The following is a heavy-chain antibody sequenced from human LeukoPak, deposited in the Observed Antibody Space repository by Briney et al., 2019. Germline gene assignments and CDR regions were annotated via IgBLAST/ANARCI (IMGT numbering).Heavy chain of an antibody. D-gene: IGHD3-3*01. V-gene: IGHV3-23*01. Sequence: GGPLKLSCAAPEFTFSSYALSWSRQAPGKGLDWVSVITHNGGGTYYADSVKGRFTISRDNSKTTLYLQMNSLRAEDTAVYYCATPSGSFWSGNSDPHFFNYWGQGTLVTVSS. J-gene: IGHJ4*02. CDR3: ATPSGSFWSGNSDPHFFNY. CDR1: EFTFSSYA. CDR2: ITHNGGGT.